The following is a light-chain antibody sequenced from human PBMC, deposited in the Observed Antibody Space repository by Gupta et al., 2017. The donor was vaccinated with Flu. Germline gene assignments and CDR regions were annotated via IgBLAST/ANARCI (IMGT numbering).Light chain of an antibody. Sequence: DIQMTQSPSSLSASVGDRVTITCRASQGISNYLAWYQQKPGKGPKLIIYAVSTWESGVPSRFSGSGSGTDFTLTISRLQPEDVATYYCQKDTSAPWAFGQGTKVEIK. CDR3: QKDTSAPWA. J-gene: IGKJ1*01. CDR2: AVS. V-gene: IGKV1-27*01. CDR1: QGISNY.